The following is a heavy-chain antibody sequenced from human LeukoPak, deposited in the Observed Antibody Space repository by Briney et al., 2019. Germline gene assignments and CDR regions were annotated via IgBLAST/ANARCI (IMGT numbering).Heavy chain of an antibody. D-gene: IGHD6-6*01. CDR2: ISSSSSTI. J-gene: IGHJ4*02. Sequence: PGGSLRLSCAASGFTFSSYSMNWVRQAPGKGLEWVSYISSSSSTIYYADSVKGRFTISRDNAKNSLYLQMNSLRAEDTAVYYCARNTVPGEQLARAYFAYWGQETLATVP. CDR3: ARNTVPGEQLARAYFAY. V-gene: IGHV3-48*04. CDR1: GFTFSSYS.